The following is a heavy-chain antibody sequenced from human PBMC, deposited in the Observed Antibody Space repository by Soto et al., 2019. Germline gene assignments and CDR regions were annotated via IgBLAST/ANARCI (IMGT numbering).Heavy chain of an antibody. Sequence: EVQLVESGGGLVQAGGSLRLSCEASGFSFSIYSMNWVRQAPGKGLEWVSYMTSDSKTIHYAVSVKGRFTIFRDNAKNSLYLQMSSLRAEDTAVYYCARGVTYGFDAWGQGTMVTVSS. V-gene: IGHV3-48*01. J-gene: IGHJ3*01. CDR2: MTSDSKTI. D-gene: IGHD2-21*02. CDR1: GFSFSIYS. CDR3: ARGVTYGFDA.